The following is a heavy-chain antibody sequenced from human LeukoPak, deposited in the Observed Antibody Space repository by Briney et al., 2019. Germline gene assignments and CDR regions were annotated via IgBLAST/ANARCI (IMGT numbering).Heavy chain of an antibody. D-gene: IGHD1-1*01. Sequence: PSETLSLTCAVYGGPFSAYWSWIRQPPGKGLEWIGEINQSGSTNYNPSLNGRVIISRDTSKNEVSLKLTSVTAADTAVYFCGRRLFIDGWYKTWGQGTLVSVST. V-gene: IGHV4-34*01. CDR1: GGPFSAY. J-gene: IGHJ5*02. CDR2: INQSGST. CDR3: GRRLFIDGWYKT.